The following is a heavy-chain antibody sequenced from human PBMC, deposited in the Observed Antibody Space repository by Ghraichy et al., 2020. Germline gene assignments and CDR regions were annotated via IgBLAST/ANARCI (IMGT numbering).Heavy chain of an antibody. J-gene: IGHJ4*02. CDR3: ARAAHGGNSYFDY. CDR1: GYTFTTYY. CDR2: INPSGSST. V-gene: IGHV1-46*01. Sequence: ASVKVSCKASGYTFTTYYMHWVRQAPGQGLEWMAIINPSGSSTSYAQKFQGRVTMTRDTSTSTVYMELSSLRSEDTAVYYCARAAHGGNSYFDYWGQGTLVTVSS. D-gene: IGHD4-23*01.